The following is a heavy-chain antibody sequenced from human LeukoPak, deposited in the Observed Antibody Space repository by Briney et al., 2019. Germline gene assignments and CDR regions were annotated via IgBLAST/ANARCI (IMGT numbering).Heavy chain of an antibody. CDR1: GGSISSYY. CDR3: ARHDYGDSDAFDI. Sequence: SETLSLTCTVSGGSISSYYWSWIRQPPGKGLGWIGYIYYSGSTNYNPSLKSRVTISVDTSKNQFSLKLSSVTAADTAVYYCARHDYGDSDAFDIWGQGTMVTVSS. V-gene: IGHV4-59*08. D-gene: IGHD4-17*01. J-gene: IGHJ3*02. CDR2: IYYSGST.